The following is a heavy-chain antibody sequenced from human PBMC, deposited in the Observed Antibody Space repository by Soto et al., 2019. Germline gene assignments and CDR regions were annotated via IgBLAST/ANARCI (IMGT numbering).Heavy chain of an antibody. V-gene: IGHV4-59*12. CDR3: ARGRGGYCSGGSCYHYYYYMDV. J-gene: IGHJ6*03. CDR2: IYYSGST. Sequence: TLETMSLTCSVSGGNISSYYWSWIRKNTGKGLEWIGCIYYSGSTYYNPSLKSRVTISVDTSKNQFSLKLSSVTAADTAVYYCARGRGGYCSGGSCYHYYYYMDVWGKGTTVTVSS. CDR1: GGNISSYY. D-gene: IGHD2-15*01.